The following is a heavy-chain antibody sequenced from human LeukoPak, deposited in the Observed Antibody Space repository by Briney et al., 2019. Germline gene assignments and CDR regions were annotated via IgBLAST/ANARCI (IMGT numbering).Heavy chain of an antibody. D-gene: IGHD3-10*01. CDR1: GFTVRSNC. CDR3: ASLAGSGSYWGREDASDI. CDR2: TYSGGRT. V-gene: IGHV3-66*01. J-gene: IGHJ3*02. Sequence: GGSLRLSCAASGFTVRSNCMSWVRQAPGKGLEWVSVTYSGGRTYYADSVRGRFTISRDNSKNTLYLQMNSLRAEDTAVYYCASLAGSGSYWGREDASDIWGQGTMVIVSS.